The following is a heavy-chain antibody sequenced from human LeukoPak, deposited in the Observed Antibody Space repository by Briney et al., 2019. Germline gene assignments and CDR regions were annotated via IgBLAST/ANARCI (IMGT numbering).Heavy chain of an antibody. CDR1: GYTFTSYG. CDR2: ISGYNGNT. D-gene: IGHD3-10*01. Sequence: ASVKVSCKAFGYTFTSYGISWVRQAPGQGLEWMGWISGYNGNTNYAQKFRGRVTMTIETSTSTAYMELRSLGSDDTAVYYCATGTITMIRGVVYYYHGLDVWGQGTTVTVSS. J-gene: IGHJ6*02. V-gene: IGHV1-18*01. CDR3: ATGTITMIRGVVYYYHGLDV.